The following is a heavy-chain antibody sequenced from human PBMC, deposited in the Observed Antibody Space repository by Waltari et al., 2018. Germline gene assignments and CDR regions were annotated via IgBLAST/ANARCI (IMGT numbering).Heavy chain of an antibody. CDR2: TFSTRNT. D-gene: IGHD6-13*01. J-gene: IGHJ4*02. CDR1: GGSISAGGYY. CDR3: ARDGAAAAGLDY. Sequence: QVQLQESGPGLVKPAQTLSLTCTVSGGSISAGGYYWSWIRQHPGKGLEWIGYTFSTRNTYYNPSLESRVTMSVDTSKNQFSLRLVSATAADTAVYYCARDGAAAAGLDYWGQGTPVTVSS. V-gene: IGHV4-31*03.